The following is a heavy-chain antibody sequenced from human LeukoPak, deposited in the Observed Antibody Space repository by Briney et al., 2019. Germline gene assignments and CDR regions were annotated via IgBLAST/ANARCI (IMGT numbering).Heavy chain of an antibody. V-gene: IGHV1-46*01. D-gene: IGHD3-22*01. CDR3: ARVRDYDSSGYDIDAFDI. CDR1: GYTFTSYY. Sequence: GASVKVSCKASGYTFTSYYMHWVRQAPGQGLEWMGIINPSGGSTSYAQKFQGRVTMTRGMSTSTVYMELSSLRSEDTAVYYCARVRDYDSSGYDIDAFDIWGQGTMVTVSS. CDR2: INPSGGST. J-gene: IGHJ3*02.